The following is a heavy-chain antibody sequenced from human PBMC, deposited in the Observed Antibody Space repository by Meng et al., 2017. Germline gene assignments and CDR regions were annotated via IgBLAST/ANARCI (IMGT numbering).Heavy chain of an antibody. CDR3: SKDGGGSLFDP. Sequence: GESLKISCAASGFIFSDHSMNWVRQAPGKELECVSSIGSSSDYIWYADSVKGRFTISRDNAKDSLYLQMNSLRGEDTGVYYCSKDGGGSLFDPWGRGTLVTVSS. V-gene: IGHV3-21*01. J-gene: IGHJ5*02. CDR2: IGSSSDYI. D-gene: IGHD1-26*01. CDR1: GFIFSDHS.